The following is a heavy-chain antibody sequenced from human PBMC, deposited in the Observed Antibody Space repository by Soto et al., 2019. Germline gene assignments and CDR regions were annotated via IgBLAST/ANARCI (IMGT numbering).Heavy chain of an antibody. CDR3: AREYYDFWSVTYSYYGMDV. CDR2: IFSSGTT. V-gene: IGHV4-59*01. D-gene: IGHD3-3*01. CDR1: GGSISRYY. Sequence: SETLSLTCSVSGGSISRYYWSWIRQPPGRGLEWIGNIFSSGTTNYNPSLKSRVTISVDTSKNQVSLILNAVTAADTAVYYCAREYYDFWSVTYSYYGMDVWGQGTTVTVSS. J-gene: IGHJ6*02.